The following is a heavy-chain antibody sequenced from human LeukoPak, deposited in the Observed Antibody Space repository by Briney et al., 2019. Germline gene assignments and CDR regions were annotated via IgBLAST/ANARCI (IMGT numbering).Heavy chain of an antibody. J-gene: IGHJ6*03. CDR2: ISVSGNSM. Sequence: PGGSLRLSCVGSGFTFNTCSMNWVRQAPGKGLECISYISVSGNSMQYADSVKGRFSISRDSAKNSLYLQMNNLRAEDTAVYYCARKNYDKMDVWGKGTTVTVSS. V-gene: IGHV3-48*01. CDR3: ARKNYDKMDV. CDR1: GFTFNTCS.